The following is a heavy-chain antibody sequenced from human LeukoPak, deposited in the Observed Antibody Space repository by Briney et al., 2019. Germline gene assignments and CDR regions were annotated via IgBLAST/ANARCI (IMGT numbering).Heavy chain of an antibody. D-gene: IGHD3-3*01. CDR1: GYSISSGYY. Sequence: SETLSLTCSVSGYSISSGYYGGWIRQPPGKGLEWIGSIYHSGSTYYNQSLKSRVTIPVDTAKNQFSLKLCSVTAADTAVYYCASGYGYYDFWSGYYTGKDWFDPWGQGTLVTVSS. CDR3: ASGYGYYDFWSGYYTGKDWFDP. J-gene: IGHJ5*02. CDR2: IYHSGST. V-gene: IGHV4-38-2*01.